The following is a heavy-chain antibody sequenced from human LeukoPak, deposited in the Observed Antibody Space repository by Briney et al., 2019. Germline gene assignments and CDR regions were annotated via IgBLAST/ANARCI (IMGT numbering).Heavy chain of an antibody. J-gene: IGHJ6*02. Sequence: GGSLRLSCAASGFTFSSYSMNWVRQAPGKGLEWVSSISSSSSYIYYADSVKGRFTISRDNAKNSLYLQMNSLRAEDTAVYYCARVRPAAAQIYYYYGMDVWGQGTTVTVSS. CDR2: ISSSSSYI. D-gene: IGHD6-13*01. CDR1: GFTFSSYS. V-gene: IGHV3-21*01. CDR3: ARVRPAAAQIYYYYGMDV.